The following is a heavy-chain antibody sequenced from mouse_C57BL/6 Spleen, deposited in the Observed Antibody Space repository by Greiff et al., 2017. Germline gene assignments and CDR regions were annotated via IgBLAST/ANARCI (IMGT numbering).Heavy chain of an antibody. J-gene: IGHJ2*01. CDR1: GFTFSDYY. CDR3: ARASVDYFCY. Sequence: EVKVVESEGGLVQPGSSMKLSCTASGFTFSDYYMAWVRQVPEKGLEWVANINYDGSSTYYLDSLKSRFIISRDNAKNILYLQMSSLKSEDTATYYCARASVDYFCYWGQGTTLTVSS. V-gene: IGHV5-16*01. CDR2: INYDGSST.